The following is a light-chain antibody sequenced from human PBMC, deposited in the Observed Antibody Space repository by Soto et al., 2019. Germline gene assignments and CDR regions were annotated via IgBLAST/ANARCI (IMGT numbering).Light chain of an antibody. V-gene: IGKV3-15*01. CDR3: QQYHNWPPQYT. Sequence: IVLTQSPATLSVSPGERATLSCRASQTVSSNLAWYQQKPGQAPRLLSHGASTRATGVPARFSGGGSGTEFTLSISSLQSEDFAVYYCQQYHNWPPQYTFGQGTKLQIK. CDR1: QTVSSN. J-gene: IGKJ2*01. CDR2: GAS.